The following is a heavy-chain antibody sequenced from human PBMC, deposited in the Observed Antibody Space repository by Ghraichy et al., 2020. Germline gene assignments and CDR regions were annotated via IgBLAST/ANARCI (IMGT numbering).Heavy chain of an antibody. CDR1: GFTFSTYS. V-gene: IGHV3-48*02. CDR3: ARDRKRDGYNYDFDY. Sequence: LSLTCAASGFTFSTYSMNWVRQAPGKGLEWVSYISSSSSTIYYADSVKGRFTISRDDAKNSLFLQMNSLRDEDTAVYYCARDRKRDGYNYDFDYWGQGSLVTVSS. J-gene: IGHJ4*02. CDR2: ISSSSSTI. D-gene: IGHD5-24*01.